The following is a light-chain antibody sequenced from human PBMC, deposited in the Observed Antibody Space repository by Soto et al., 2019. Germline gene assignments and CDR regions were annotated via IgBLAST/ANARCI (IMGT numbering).Light chain of an antibody. V-gene: IGKV1-39*01. J-gene: IGKJ1*01. CDR3: HQYYSYPRT. CDR2: GSS. CDR1: RTINNY. Sequence: VRMTQSPSYLSASVGDTITITHRASRTINNYLNWFQQKPGEAPKLLIYGSSSLLSGVPSRFSGTRSGTDFTLTISSLQPEDFATYYCHQYYSYPRTFGQGTKVDNK.